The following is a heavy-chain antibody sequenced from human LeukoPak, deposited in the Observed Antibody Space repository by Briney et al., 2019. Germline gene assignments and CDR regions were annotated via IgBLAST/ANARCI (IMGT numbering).Heavy chain of an antibody. J-gene: IGHJ4*02. Sequence: ASVKVSCKVSGYTLTELSMHWVRQAPGQGLEWMGIINPSGGSTSYAQKFQGRVTMTRDTSTSTVYMELSSLRSEDTAVYYCARDPPPGYSHTGNTFDYWGQGTLVTVSS. V-gene: IGHV1-46*01. D-gene: IGHD5-18*01. CDR1: GYTLTELS. CDR3: ARDPPPGYSHTGNTFDY. CDR2: INPSGGST.